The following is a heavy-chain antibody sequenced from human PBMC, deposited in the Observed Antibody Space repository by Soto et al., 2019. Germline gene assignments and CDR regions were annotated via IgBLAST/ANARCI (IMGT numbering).Heavy chain of an antibody. J-gene: IGHJ6*02. Sequence: GESLKISCKGSGYSFTSYWISWVRQMPGKGLEWMGRIDPSDSYTNYSPSFQGHVTISADKSISTAYLQWSSLKASDTAMYYRARHERSSWYHHYYYYGMDVWGQGTTVTVSS. CDR3: ARHERSSWYHHYYYYGMDV. V-gene: IGHV5-10-1*01. CDR2: IDPSDSYT. CDR1: GYSFTSYW. D-gene: IGHD6-13*01.